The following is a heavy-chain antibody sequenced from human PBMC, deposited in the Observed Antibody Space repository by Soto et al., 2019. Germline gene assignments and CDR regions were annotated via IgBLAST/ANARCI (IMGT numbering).Heavy chain of an antibody. CDR3: ARDVYQGRLGRAFDI. Sequence: ASVKVSCKASGYTFTSYAMHWVRQAPGQRLEWMGWINAGNGNTKYSQKFQGKVTITRDTSASTAYMELSSLRSEDTAVYYCARDVYQGRLGRAFDIWGQGTMVTVSS. CDR2: INAGNGNT. CDR1: GYTFTSYA. J-gene: IGHJ3*02. D-gene: IGHD2-2*01. V-gene: IGHV1-3*01.